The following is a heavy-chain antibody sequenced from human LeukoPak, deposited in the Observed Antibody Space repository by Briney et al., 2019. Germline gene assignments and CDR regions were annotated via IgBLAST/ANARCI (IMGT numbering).Heavy chain of an antibody. CDR2: MKQDGSEK. Sequence: PGGSLRLSCAASGFTFSSFWMNWVRQAPGKGLEWVARMKQDGSEKYYVDSVKGRFTISRDNAKNSLSLQMNTLRVEDTAVYHCARDSRYSSDYWGQGTLVTVSS. CDR1: GFTFSSFW. J-gene: IGHJ4*02. V-gene: IGHV3-7*04. CDR3: ARDSRYSSDY. D-gene: IGHD6-13*01.